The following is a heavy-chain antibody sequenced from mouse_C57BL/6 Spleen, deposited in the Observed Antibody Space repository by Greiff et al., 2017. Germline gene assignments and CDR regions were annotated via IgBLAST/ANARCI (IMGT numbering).Heavy chain of an antibody. J-gene: IGHJ3*01. CDR1: GFSLTSYG. CDR3: AGDGLYGRGFAD. CDR2: IWGVGST. D-gene: IGHD1-2*01. V-gene: IGHV2-6*01. Sequence: QVQLQQSGPGLVAPSQCLSITCTVSGFSLTSYGVDWVRQSPGKGLEWLGVIWGVGSTNYNSDPKSRLSISKDNSKSQLFLRMNSMQTDDAAVYYCAGDGLYGRGFADWGQGTLGTVSA.